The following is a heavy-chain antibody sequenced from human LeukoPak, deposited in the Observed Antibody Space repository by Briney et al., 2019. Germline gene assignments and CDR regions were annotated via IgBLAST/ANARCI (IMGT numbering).Heavy chain of an antibody. D-gene: IGHD2-2*01. CDR2: IYHSGST. Sequence: SGTLSLTCAVSGGSISSSNWWSWVRQPPGKGLEWIGEIYHSGSTYYNPSLRSRVTISVDTSKNQFSLKLSSVTAADTAVYYCARSGGYCGSTTCHVKYFDLWGRGTLVAVSS. J-gene: IGHJ2*01. CDR3: ARSGGYCGSTTCHVKYFDL. V-gene: IGHV4-4*02. CDR1: GGSISSSNW.